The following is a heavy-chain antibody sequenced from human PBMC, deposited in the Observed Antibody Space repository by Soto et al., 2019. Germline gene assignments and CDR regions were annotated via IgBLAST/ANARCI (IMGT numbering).Heavy chain of an antibody. Sequence: KASETLSLTCAVYGGSFSGYYWTWIRQPPGTGLEWIGSIHYSGSTYYNPSLKSRVTISVDTSKNQFSLKLSSVTAADTAVYYCVPRSGSHKGYFDYWGQGTLVTVSS. J-gene: IGHJ4*02. D-gene: IGHD1-26*01. V-gene: IGHV4-34*01. CDR2: IHYSGST. CDR1: GGSFSGYY. CDR3: VPRSGSHKGYFDY.